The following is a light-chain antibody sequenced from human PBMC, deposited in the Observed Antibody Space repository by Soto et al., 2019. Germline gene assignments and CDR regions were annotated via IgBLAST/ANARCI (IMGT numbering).Light chain of an antibody. CDR1: QSISTF. J-gene: IGKJ2*01. CDR3: QQSYSSPYT. CDR2: GAS. Sequence: DIQMTQSPSSLSASVGDRVTITCRASQSISTFLNWYQQKLGKAPKFLIYGASSLQSGVPSRFSGSGSGTDFTLTISSLQPEDFATYYCQQSYSSPYTFGQGTKLEIK. V-gene: IGKV1-39*01.